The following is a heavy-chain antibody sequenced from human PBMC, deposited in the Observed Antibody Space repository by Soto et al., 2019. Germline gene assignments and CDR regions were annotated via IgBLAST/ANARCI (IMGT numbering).Heavy chain of an antibody. D-gene: IGHD5-12*01. J-gene: IGHJ5*02. V-gene: IGHV1-3*04. CDR2: INTGNGNT. CDR1: GITYTTYA. CDR3: ARAISGYVT. Sequence: QVQLVQSGAEVKKPGASVKVSCKASGITYTTYAIHWVRQAPGQGLEWMGWINTGNGNTRYSQRFQGRVTLTTDTSASPAYMDLSSLTSEDTAVYYCARAISGYVTWGQGTLITVSS.